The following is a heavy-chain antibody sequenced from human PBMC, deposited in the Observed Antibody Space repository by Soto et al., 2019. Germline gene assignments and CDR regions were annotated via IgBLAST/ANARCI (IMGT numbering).Heavy chain of an antibody. CDR2: IYPGDSDT. Sequence: GESLKISCKGSGYSFTSYWIGWVRQMPGKGLEWMGIIYPGDSDTRYSSSFQGQVTISADKSISTAYLQWSSLKASDTAMYYCARHGNLGGNSVTYYYGMDVWGQGTTVTVSS. CDR3: ARHGNLGGNSVTYYYGMDV. D-gene: IGHD2-21*02. V-gene: IGHV5-51*01. J-gene: IGHJ6*02. CDR1: GYSFTSYW.